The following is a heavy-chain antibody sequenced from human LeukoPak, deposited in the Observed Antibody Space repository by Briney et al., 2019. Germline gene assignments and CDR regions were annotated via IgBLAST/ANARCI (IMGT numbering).Heavy chain of an antibody. CDR2: INNDGSNT. CDR1: GFTFGSYW. D-gene: IGHD3-3*01. CDR3: VRERNNFWSGHHSIFDS. V-gene: IGHV3-74*01. Sequence: GGSLRLSCAASGFTFGSYWMQWVRQTPEKGLVWVAHINNDGSNTICADSVKGRFTFSRDNAENTLFLEMSSLRVEDTAVYYCVRERNNFWSGHHSIFDSWGQGTLVTVSS. J-gene: IGHJ4*02.